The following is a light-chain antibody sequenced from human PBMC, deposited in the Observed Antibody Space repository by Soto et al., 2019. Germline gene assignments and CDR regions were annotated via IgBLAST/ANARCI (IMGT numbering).Light chain of an antibody. CDR3: QQSFSKEIT. CDR2: AAS. J-gene: IGKJ5*01. V-gene: IGKV1-39*01. Sequence: DIQMTQSPSSLSASVGGRVTITCRASHSISNYLNWYQQKPGKAPRLLIYAASSLQGGVPSRFSGSGSETDFTLTISSLQPEDFATYYCQQSFSKEITFGQGTRLEMK. CDR1: HSISNY.